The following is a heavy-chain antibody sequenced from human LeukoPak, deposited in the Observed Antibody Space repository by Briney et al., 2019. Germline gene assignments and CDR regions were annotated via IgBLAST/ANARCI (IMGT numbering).Heavy chain of an antibody. CDR1: GGSISSYY. CDR3: ARRDYDILTGYRHWNFDL. V-gene: IGHV4-59*08. CDR2: IYYSGST. Sequence: SETLSLTCTVSGGSISSYYWSWIRQPPGKGLEWIGYIYYSGSTNYNPSLTSRVTISVDTSKNQFSLKLSSVTAADTAVYYCARRDYDILTGYRHWNFDLWGRGTLVTVSS. J-gene: IGHJ2*01. D-gene: IGHD3-9*01.